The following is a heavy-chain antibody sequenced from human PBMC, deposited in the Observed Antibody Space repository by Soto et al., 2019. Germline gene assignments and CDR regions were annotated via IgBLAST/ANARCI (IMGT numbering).Heavy chain of an antibody. CDR1: GETFTIYG. CDR3: AREREYGYYYMDV. J-gene: IGHJ6*03. V-gene: IGHV1-18*01. D-gene: IGHD6-6*01. Sequence: SVKVSCASSGETFTIYGITWVRKDPGQGLEWMGWISAYNGNTNYAQKLQGRVTMTTDTSTSTAYMELRSLRSDDTAVYYCAREREYGYYYMDVWGKGTTVTVSS. CDR2: ISAYNGNT.